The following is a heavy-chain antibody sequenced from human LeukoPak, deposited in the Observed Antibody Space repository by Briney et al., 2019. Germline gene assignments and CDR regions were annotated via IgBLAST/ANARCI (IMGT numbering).Heavy chain of an antibody. Sequence: ASVKVSCKASGYTFTSYYMHWVRQAPGQGLEWMGTINPSGGYTSYAQKLQGRVTMTRDTSTSTVYMEMSSLRSEDTALYYCAREGGSSGWYDYWGQGTLVTVSS. J-gene: IGHJ4*02. V-gene: IGHV1-46*04. D-gene: IGHD6-13*01. CDR1: GYTFTSYY. CDR2: INPSGGYT. CDR3: AREGGSSGWYDY.